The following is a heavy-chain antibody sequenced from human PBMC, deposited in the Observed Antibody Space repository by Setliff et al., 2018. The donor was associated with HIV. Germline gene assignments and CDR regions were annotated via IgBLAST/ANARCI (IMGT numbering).Heavy chain of an antibody. CDR1: GASISSGGYY. CDR3: ASATVGGASPFDS. J-gene: IGHJ4*02. V-gene: IGHV4-31*03. Sequence: SETLSLTCTVSGASISSGGYYWGWIRQHPGRGLEWLGYVYYTGESFYKPSLGGRVTILQDKSKNQFSLELRSVTAADTAVYYCASATVGGASPFDSWGPGTLVTV. D-gene: IGHD4-4*01. CDR2: VYYTGES.